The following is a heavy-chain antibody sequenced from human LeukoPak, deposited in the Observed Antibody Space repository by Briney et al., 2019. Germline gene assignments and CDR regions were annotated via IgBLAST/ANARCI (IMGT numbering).Heavy chain of an antibody. CDR3: ARHGVVVVRVY. J-gene: IGHJ4*02. CDR1: GGSISSSSYY. D-gene: IGHD3-3*01. V-gene: IGHV4-39*01. CDR2: IYYSGST. Sequence: KPSETLSLTCTVSGGSISSSSYYWGWIRQPPGKGLEWIGSIYYSGSTYYNPSLKSRVTISVDTSKNQFSLKLSSVTAADTAVYYCARHGVVVVRVYWGQGTLVTASS.